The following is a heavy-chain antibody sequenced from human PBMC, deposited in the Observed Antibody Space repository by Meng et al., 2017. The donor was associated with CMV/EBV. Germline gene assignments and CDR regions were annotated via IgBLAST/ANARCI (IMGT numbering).Heavy chain of an antibody. D-gene: IGHD3-22*01. Sequence: GESLKISCAASGFTVSSNYMSWVRQAPGKGLEWVSVIYSGGSTYYADSVKGRFTTSRDNSKNTLYLQMNSLRAEDTAVYYCARGSPPVRYYYDSSGYDYWGQGTLVTVSS. CDR1: GFTVSSNY. CDR3: ARGSPPVRYYYDSSGYDY. J-gene: IGHJ4*02. CDR2: IYSGGST. V-gene: IGHV3-66*02.